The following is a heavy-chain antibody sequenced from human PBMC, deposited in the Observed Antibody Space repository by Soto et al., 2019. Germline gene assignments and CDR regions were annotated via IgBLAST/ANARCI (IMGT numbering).Heavy chain of an antibody. CDR3: AREFRDYYYYGMDV. J-gene: IGHJ6*02. CDR1: GYTFTGYY. CDR2: INPNSGGT. V-gene: IGHV1-2*04. Sequence: ASVKASCKSSGYTFTGYYMHWVRQAPGQGLEWMGWINPNSGGTNYAQKFQGWVTMTRDTSISTAYMELSRLRSDDTAVYYCAREFRDYYYYGMDVWGQGTTVTVSS.